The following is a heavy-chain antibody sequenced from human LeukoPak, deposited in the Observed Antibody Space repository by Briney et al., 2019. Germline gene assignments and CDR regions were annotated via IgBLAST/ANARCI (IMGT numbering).Heavy chain of an antibody. CDR2: ISAYNART. V-gene: IGHV1-18*01. D-gene: IGHD3-3*01. Sequence: ASVKVSCKVSGYTFTRDGVTWVRQAPGQGLEWMGWISAYNARTNYSQKFQGRVTMTTDTSTSTAYMELRSLRSDDTAVYYCARVNERFLEWLLGNYYYMDVWGKGTTVTVSS. CDR3: ARVNERFLEWLLGNYYYMDV. CDR1: GYTFTRDG. J-gene: IGHJ6*03.